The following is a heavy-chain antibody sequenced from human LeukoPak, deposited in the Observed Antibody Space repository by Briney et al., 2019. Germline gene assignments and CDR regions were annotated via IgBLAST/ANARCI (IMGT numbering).Heavy chain of an antibody. V-gene: IGHV4-61*01. CDR1: TGSINCVRYY. Sequence: SETLSLNCTVSTGSINCVRYYWHWIRQPPGKGLEWIGYIYYSGSTNYNPSLKTRVTIPVDTSKNQFSLKGSSLTAANSVVYYCARLEITLGGSIDYWGQGTLVTVSS. J-gene: IGHJ4*02. D-gene: IGHD3-16*01. CDR3: ARLEITLGGSIDY. CDR2: IYYSGST.